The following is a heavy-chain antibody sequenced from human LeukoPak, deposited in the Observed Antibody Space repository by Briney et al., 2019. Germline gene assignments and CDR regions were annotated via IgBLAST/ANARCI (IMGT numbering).Heavy chain of an antibody. J-gene: IGHJ6*03. CDR3: ARGAVPDHYYYYMDV. CDR2: IYYSGST. D-gene: IGHD2-2*01. V-gene: IGHV4-59*12. CDR1: GGSISSYY. Sequence: SETLSLTCTVSGGSISSYYWSWIRQPPGKGLEWIGYIYYSGSTNYNPCLKSRVTISVDTSKNQFSLKLSSVTAADTAVYYCARGAVPDHYYYYMDVWGKGTTVTVSS.